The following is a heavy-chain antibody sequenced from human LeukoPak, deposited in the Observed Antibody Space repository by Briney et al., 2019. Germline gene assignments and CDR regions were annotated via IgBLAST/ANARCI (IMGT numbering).Heavy chain of an antibody. CDR2: INPSGGST. J-gene: IGHJ4*02. CDR1: GYTFTNYY. D-gene: IGHD1-7*01. V-gene: IGHV1-46*03. Sequence: ASVKVSCKASGYTFTNYYIHWVRQAPRQGLEWMGIINPSGGSTNYQQKFQGRVTMTRDTSTSTVYMELSSLRSEDTAVYYCTRLLPGGNSSFDYWGQGTLVTVSS. CDR3: TRLLPGGNSSFDY.